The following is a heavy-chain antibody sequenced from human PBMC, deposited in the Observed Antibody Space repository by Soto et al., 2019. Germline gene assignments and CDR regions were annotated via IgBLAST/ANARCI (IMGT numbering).Heavy chain of an antibody. CDR1: GGSISSSSYY. CDR3: ARQPNADRGYTYGYSDY. J-gene: IGHJ4*02. CDR2: IYYSGNT. Sequence: QLQLQESGPGLVTPSETLSLTCTVSGGSISSSSYYWGWVRQPPGKGLEWIGSIYYSGNTYYNPSLKSRVTISVDTSKNQFSLRLSSVTAADTAVYYCARQPNADRGYTYGYSDYWGQGTLVTVSS. D-gene: IGHD5-18*01. V-gene: IGHV4-39*01.